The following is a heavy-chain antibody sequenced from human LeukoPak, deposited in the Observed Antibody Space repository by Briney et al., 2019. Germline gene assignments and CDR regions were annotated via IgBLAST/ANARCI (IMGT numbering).Heavy chain of an antibody. V-gene: IGHV3-74*01. Sequence: PGGSLRLPCAASGFPFSTYWMFWVRQAPGKGLVWVSRINGDGSSTTYADSVKGRFTISRDNAENTLYLQMNSLRAEDTAVYYCATGGYCTGGSCYKGFDHWGQGTLVTVSS. CDR2: INGDGSST. D-gene: IGHD2-15*01. CDR1: GFPFSTYW. CDR3: ATGGYCTGGSCYKGFDH. J-gene: IGHJ4*02.